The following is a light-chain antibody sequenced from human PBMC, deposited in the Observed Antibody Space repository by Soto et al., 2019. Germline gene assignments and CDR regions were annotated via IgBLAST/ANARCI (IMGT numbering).Light chain of an antibody. V-gene: IGLV1-40*01. Sequence: QSVLTQPPSVSGAPGQRVTISCTGSSSNIGAGYDVHWYPQLPGTAPKLLTYGNSNRPSGVPDRFSGSKSGTSASLAITGLQSEDEADYCCQSYDSSLSGSVFGGGTKLTVL. CDR3: QSYDSSLSGSV. CDR2: GNS. J-gene: IGLJ3*02. CDR1: SSNIGAGYD.